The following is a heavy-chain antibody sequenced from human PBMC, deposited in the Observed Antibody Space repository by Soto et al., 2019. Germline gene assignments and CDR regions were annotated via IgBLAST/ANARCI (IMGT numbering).Heavy chain of an antibody. Sequence: QVQLQESGPGLVKPSETLSLTCTVSGGSISSYYWSWIRQPPGKGLEWIGYIYYSGSTNYNPSLKSRVTISVDTSKNQFSLQLSSVTAADTAVYYCARGGYYDILTGYYAFDYWGQGTLVTVSS. CDR2: IYYSGST. D-gene: IGHD3-9*01. J-gene: IGHJ4*02. V-gene: IGHV4-59*01. CDR1: GGSISSYY. CDR3: ARGGYYDILTGYYAFDY.